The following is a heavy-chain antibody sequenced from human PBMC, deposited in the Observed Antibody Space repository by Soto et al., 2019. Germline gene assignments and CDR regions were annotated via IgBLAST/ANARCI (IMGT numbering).Heavy chain of an antibody. CDR2: IYYSGST. Sequence: SETLSLTCTVSGGSISSYYWSWIRQPPGKGLEWIGYIYYSGSTNYNPSLKSRVTISVDTSKNQFSLKLSSVTAADTAVYYCARGGDYDILTGRAPRDYYYYGMDVWGQGTAVTVSS. CDR3: ARGGDYDILTGRAPRDYYYYGMDV. V-gene: IGHV4-59*01. J-gene: IGHJ6*02. CDR1: GGSISSYY. D-gene: IGHD3-9*01.